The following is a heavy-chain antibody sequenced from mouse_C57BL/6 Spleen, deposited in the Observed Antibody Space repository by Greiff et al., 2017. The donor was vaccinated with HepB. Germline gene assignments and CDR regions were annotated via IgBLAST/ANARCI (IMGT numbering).Heavy chain of an antibody. Sequence: QVQLQQSGPELVKPGASVKISCKASGYAFSSSWMNWVKQRPGKGLEWIGRIYPGDGDTNYNGKFKGKATLTADKSSSTAYMQLSSLTSEDSAVYFCARWCLPAMDYWGQGTSVTVFS. V-gene: IGHV1-82*01. CDR2: IYPGDGDT. CDR1: GYAFSSSW. J-gene: IGHJ4*01. D-gene: IGHD2-13*01. CDR3: ARWCLPAMDY.